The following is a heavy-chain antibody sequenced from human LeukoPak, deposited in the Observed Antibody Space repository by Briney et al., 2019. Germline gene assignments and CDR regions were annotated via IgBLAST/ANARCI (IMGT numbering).Heavy chain of an antibody. CDR2: IYYSGST. CDR3: ARLGDGYPHRAFDI. CDR1: GGSISSYY. V-gene: IGHV4-59*08. J-gene: IGHJ3*02. Sequence: TSETLSLTCTVSGGSISSYYWSWIRQPPGKGLEWIGYIYYSGSTNYNPSLKSRVTISVDTSKNQFSLKLSSVTAADTAVYYCARLGDGYPHRAFDIWGQGTMVTVSS. D-gene: IGHD5-12*01.